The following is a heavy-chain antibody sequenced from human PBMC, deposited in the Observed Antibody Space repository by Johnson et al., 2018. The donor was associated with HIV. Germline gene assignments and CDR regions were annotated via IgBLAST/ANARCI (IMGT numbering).Heavy chain of an antibody. V-gene: IGHV3-66*01. CDR1: GFTVNSNN. Sequence: VQLVESGGGLVQPGGSLRLSCAASGFTVNSNNMSWVRQAPGKGLEWVSVIYSGGSTYYADSVKGRFTISRDNSKNTLYLQMNSLRAEDTAVYYCARDDIRDGKSFDIWGQGTMVTVSS. J-gene: IGHJ3*02. CDR2: IYSGGST. CDR3: ARDDIRDGKSFDI.